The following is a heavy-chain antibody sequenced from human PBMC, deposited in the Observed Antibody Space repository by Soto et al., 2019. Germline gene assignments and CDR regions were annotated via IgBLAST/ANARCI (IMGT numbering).Heavy chain of an antibody. V-gene: IGHV4-59*03. CDR1: GSSIIGYY. Sequence: SETLSLTCTFSGSSIIGYYWTWIRQSPEGGLEWIGYIHYSGSANYNPSLNSRLTMSVDRSKSQFSMKLASVTAADTAVYYCKLELANYGMDVWGQGTTVTVSS. J-gene: IGHJ6*02. CDR2: IHYSGSA. D-gene: IGHD1-7*01. CDR3: KLELANYGMDV.